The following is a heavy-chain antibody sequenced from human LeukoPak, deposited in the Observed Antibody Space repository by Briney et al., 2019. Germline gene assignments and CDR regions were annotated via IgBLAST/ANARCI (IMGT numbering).Heavy chain of an antibody. J-gene: IGHJ4*02. V-gene: IGHV4-39*01. CDR3: ARLLLTGTARGYFDS. CDR2: IYSSGST. Sequence: SETLSLTCTVSGGSISSSSYYCGRIRQPPGKGLEWIGTIYSSGSTYYNPSLKSRVTISVDASKSQFSLKLSSVTAADTAVYFCARLLLTGTARGYFDSWGQGTLVTVSA. D-gene: IGHD1-1*01. CDR1: GGSISSSSYY.